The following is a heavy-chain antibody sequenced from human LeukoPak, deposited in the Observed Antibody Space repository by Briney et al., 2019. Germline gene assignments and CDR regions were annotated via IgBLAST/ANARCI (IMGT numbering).Heavy chain of an antibody. CDR1: GGSISSSSYS. V-gene: IGHV4-39*01. J-gene: IGHJ6*02. D-gene: IGHD2-21*01. CDR2: IYYSGST. Sequence: SETLSLTCTVSGGSISSSSYSWGWIRQPPGKGLEWMGSIYYSGSTYYNPPLKSRVTISVDTSKNQFSLKLSSVTAADTAVYYCARHGLFTYYAMDIWGQGTTVTVSS. CDR3: ARHGLFTYYAMDI.